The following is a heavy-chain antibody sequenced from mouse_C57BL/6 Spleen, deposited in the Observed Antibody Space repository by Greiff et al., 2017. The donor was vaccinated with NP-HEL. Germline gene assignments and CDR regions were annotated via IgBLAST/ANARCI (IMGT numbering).Heavy chain of an antibody. CDR3: ARGVDYFDY. CDR1: GYTFTDYY. Sequence: VQLKQSGPELVKPGASVKLSCQASGYTFTDYYMNWVKQSHGKSLEWIGDINPYNGGTSYNQKFKGKATLTVDKSSSTAYMERRSLTSEDSAVYYCARGVDYFDYWGQGTTLTVSA. CDR2: INPYNGGT. J-gene: IGHJ2*01. V-gene: IGHV1-26*01.